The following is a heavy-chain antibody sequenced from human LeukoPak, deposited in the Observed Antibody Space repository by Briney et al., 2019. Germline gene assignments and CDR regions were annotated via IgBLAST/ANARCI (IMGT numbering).Heavy chain of an antibody. V-gene: IGHV4-39*01. D-gene: IGHD3-10*01. CDR1: GGSINSSSYY. Sequence: SETLPLTCTVSGGSINSSSYYWGWIRQPPGKGLEWIGTIYYSGSTYYNPSLKSRVTISVDTSMNQFSLKLSSVTASDTAVYYCARRFAPSRNDAFDIWGQGTMVTVSS. J-gene: IGHJ3*02. CDR3: ARRFAPSRNDAFDI. CDR2: IYYSGST.